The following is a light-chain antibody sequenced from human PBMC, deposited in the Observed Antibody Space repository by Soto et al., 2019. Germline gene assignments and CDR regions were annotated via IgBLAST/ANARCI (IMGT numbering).Light chain of an antibody. Sequence: EIVLTQSPGTLSLSPGERATLSCRASQSVSSSYLAWYQQKPGQAPRLLIYGASSRATGIPDRFSGRGSGTGFTLTISRLEPEDFAVYYCQQYGSSPWTFGQGTKVDIK. J-gene: IGKJ1*01. CDR2: GAS. CDR1: QSVSSSY. V-gene: IGKV3-20*01. CDR3: QQYGSSPWT.